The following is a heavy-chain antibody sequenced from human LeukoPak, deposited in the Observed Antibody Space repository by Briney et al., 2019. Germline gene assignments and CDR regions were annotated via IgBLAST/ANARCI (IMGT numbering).Heavy chain of an antibody. Sequence: GGSLRLSYAASGFTFRNYGMQWVRQVPGKGLEWVSAISGSGGSTYYADSVKGRFTISRDNSKNTLYLQMNSLRAEDTAVYYCAKDLDTAMVTPLFDYWGQGTLVTVSS. V-gene: IGHV3-23*01. CDR2: ISGSGGST. CDR3: AKDLDTAMVTPLFDY. D-gene: IGHD5-18*01. J-gene: IGHJ4*02. CDR1: GFTFRNYG.